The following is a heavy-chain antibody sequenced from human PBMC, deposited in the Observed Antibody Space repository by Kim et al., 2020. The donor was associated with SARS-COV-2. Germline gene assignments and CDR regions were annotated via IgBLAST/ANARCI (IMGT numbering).Heavy chain of an antibody. D-gene: IGHD2-15*01. CDR1: EFIFSNYW. CDR2: MNTDGSQK. J-gene: IGHJ6*03. Sequence: GGSLRLSCVASEFIFSNYWMSWVRRTPEKGLEWVAIMNTDGSQKYYVDSVKGRFTISRDNAKNSLYLQMDSLRVEDTAVFYCARDVGWGYMDVWAKGTTVTVSS. CDR3: ARDVGWGYMDV. V-gene: IGHV3-7*01.